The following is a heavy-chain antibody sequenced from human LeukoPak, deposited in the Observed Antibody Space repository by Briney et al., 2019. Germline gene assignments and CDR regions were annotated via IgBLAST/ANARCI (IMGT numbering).Heavy chain of an antibody. V-gene: IGHV1-18*01. CDR3: ARDLGVGGSGGYYHY. Sequence: ASVKVSCKASGYTFTSYGISWVRQAPGQGLEWMGWISAYNGNTNYAQKLQGRVTMTTDTSTSTAYMELRSLRSDDTAVYYCARDLGVGGSGGYYHYWGQGTLVTVSS. D-gene: IGHD3-10*01. CDR1: GYTFTSYG. CDR2: ISAYNGNT. J-gene: IGHJ4*02.